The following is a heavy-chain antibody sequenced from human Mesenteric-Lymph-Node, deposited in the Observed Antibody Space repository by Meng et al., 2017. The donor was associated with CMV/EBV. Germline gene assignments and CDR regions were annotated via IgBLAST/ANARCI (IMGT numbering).Heavy chain of an antibody. J-gene: IGHJ6*02. CDR3: AREDFAAREDV. V-gene: IGHV1-18*01. CDR2: ISTYNGNT. CDR1: GYTFTSYG. D-gene: IGHD3-3*01. Sequence: ASVKVSCKASGYTFTSYGITWLRQAPGQGLEWMGWISTYNGNTNYAQKLQGRVTMTTDTSTSTAYMELRSLRSDDTAVYYCAREDFAAREDVWGQGTTVTVSS.